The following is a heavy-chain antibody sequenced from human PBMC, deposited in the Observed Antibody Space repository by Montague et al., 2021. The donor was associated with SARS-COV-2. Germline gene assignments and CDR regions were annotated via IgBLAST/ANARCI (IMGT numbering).Heavy chain of an antibody. J-gene: IGHJ6*02. D-gene: IGHD2-21*01. CDR3: ARPSMVSRNYYYYGIDV. Sequence: SETLSLTCIVSGGSITSFYWSWIRQPPGKGLEWIGYIYHSGTTHYSPPLKSRVAISLDTSKNQFSLTLNSVTAAGTAVYYCARPSMVSRNYYYYGIDVWGQGTTVTVSS. CDR2: IYHSGTT. CDR1: GGSITSFY. V-gene: IGHV4-59*01.